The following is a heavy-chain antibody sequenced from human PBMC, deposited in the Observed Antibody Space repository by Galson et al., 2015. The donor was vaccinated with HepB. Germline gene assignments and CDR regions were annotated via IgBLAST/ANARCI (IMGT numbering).Heavy chain of an antibody. CDR3: ARDPYADHGGGRGGFDI. Sequence: TLSLTCTVSGGSIRSGDYHWGWVRQHPAKGLEWIGYISYSGSTYYNPSLKSRISISVDTSKNHFSLQVTSVTAADTAIYYCARDPYADHGGGRGGFDIWGQGTMVTVSS. CDR2: ISYSGST. J-gene: IGHJ3*02. D-gene: IGHD4-17*01. CDR1: GGSIRSGDYH. V-gene: IGHV4-31*03.